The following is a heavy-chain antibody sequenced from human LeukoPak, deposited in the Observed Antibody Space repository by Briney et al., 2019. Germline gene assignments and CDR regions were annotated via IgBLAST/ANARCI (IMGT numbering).Heavy chain of an antibody. J-gene: IGHJ6*02. CDR2: MNPNSGNT. D-gene: IGHD6-13*01. CDR3: ARPGIAAAGDHYYYYGTDV. Sequence: ASVKVSCKASGYTFTSYDINWVRQATGQGLEWMGWMNPNSGNTGYAQKFQGRVTMTRNTSISTAYMELSSLRSEDTAVYYCARPGIAAAGDHYYYYGTDVWGQGTTVTVSS. CDR1: GYTFTSYD. V-gene: IGHV1-8*01.